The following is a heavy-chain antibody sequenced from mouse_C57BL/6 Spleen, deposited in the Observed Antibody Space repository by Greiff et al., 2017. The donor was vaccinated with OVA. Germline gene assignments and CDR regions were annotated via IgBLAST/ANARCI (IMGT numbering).Heavy chain of an antibody. V-gene: IGHV7-3*01. CDR3: ARYIITTVVARYFDV. D-gene: IGHD1-1*01. J-gene: IGHJ1*03. CDR1: GFTFTDYY. CDR2: IRNKANGYTT. Sequence: EVKLMESGGGLVQPGGSLSLSCAASGFTFTDYYMSWVRQPPGKALEWLGFIRNKANGYTTEYSASVKGRFTISRDNSQSILYLQMNALRAEDSATYYCARYIITTVVARYFDVWGTGTTVTVSS.